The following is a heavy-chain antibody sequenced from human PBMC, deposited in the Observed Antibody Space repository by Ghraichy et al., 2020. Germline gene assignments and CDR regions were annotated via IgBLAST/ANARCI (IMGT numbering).Heavy chain of an antibody. CDR2: ISWNSGSI. V-gene: IGHV3-9*01. CDR3: AKDSYYDFWSGYYSFDY. CDR1: GFTFDDYA. Sequence: GGSLRLSCAASGFTFDDYAMHWVRQAPGKGLEWVSGISWNSGSIGYADSVKGRFTISRDNAKNSLYLQMNSLRAEDTALYYCAKDSYYDFWSGYYSFDYWGQGTLVTVSS. J-gene: IGHJ4*02. D-gene: IGHD3-3*01.